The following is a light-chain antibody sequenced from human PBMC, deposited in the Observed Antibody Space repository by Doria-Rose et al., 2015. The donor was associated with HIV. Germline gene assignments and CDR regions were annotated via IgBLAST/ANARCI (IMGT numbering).Light chain of an antibody. J-gene: IGKJ3*01. V-gene: IGKV2-29*03. CDR1: QSLLNSDGNTY. CDR3: MHGVHLQFT. Sequence: LSVTPGQSASISCRSSQSLLNSDGNTYLYWYLQKPGQSPQPLIYEVSSRFSGVPDRFSGSGSGTDFTLKISRVEAEDVGVYYCMHGVHLQFTFGPGTKVDIK. CDR2: EVS.